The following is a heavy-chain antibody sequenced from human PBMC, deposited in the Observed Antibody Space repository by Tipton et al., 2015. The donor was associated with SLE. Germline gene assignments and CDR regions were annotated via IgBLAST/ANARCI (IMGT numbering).Heavy chain of an antibody. J-gene: IGHJ3*02. D-gene: IGHD3-3*01. CDR1: GGSFSGYY. Sequence: TLSLTCAVYGGSFSGYYWSWIRQPPGKGLEWIGEINHSGSTNYNPSLKSRVTISVDTSKNQFSLKLSSVTAADTAVYYCARSFWSGYPRVFDIWGQGTMVTVSS. CDR2: INHSGST. CDR3: ARSFWSGYPRVFDI. V-gene: IGHV4-34*01.